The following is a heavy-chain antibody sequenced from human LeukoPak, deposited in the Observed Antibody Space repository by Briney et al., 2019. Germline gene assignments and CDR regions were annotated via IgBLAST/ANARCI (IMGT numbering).Heavy chain of an antibody. V-gene: IGHV3-30-3*01. CDR1: GFTFSRYA. Sequence: GGSLRLSCAASGFTFSRYAMRWVRQAPGKGLEWVAVISYDGSNKYYADSVKGRFTISRDNSKNTLYLQMNSLRAEDTAVYYCARPSNYDSLDVWGQGTTVTVSS. J-gene: IGHJ6*02. CDR3: ARPSNYDSLDV. CDR2: ISYDGSNK. D-gene: IGHD3-3*01.